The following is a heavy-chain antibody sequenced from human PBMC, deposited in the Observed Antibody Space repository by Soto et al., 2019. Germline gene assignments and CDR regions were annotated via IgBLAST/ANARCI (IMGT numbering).Heavy chain of an antibody. CDR2: IYYSGST. CDR3: AREFNWNYALPPV. D-gene: IGHD1-7*01. V-gene: IGHV4-59*01. Sequence: SETLSLTCTVSGGSISSYYWSWIRQPPGKGLEWIGYIYYSGSTNYNPSLKSRVTISVDTSKNQFSLKLSSVTAADTAVYYCAREFNWNYALPPVWGQGTLVTVSS. J-gene: IGHJ4*02. CDR1: GGSISSYY.